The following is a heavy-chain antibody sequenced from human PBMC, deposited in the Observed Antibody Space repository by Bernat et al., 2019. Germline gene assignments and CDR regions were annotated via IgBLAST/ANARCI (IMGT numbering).Heavy chain of an antibody. V-gene: IGHV3-30-3*01. Sequence: VQLVESGGGVVQPGRSLRLSCAASGFTFSSYAMHWVRQAPGKGLEWVAVISYDGSNKYYADSVKGRFTISRDNSKNTLYLQMNSLRAEDTAVYYCARAVNYGSGSDYWGQGTLVTVSS. CDR2: ISYDGSNK. J-gene: IGHJ4*02. D-gene: IGHD3-10*01. CDR3: ARAVNYGSGSDY. CDR1: GFTFSSYA.